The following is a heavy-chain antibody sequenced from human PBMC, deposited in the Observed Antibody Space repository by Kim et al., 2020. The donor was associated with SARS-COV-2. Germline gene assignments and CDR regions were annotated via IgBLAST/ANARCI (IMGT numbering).Heavy chain of an antibody. CDR3: ARAKWLRGAFDY. J-gene: IGHJ4*02. V-gene: IGHV4-59*01. D-gene: IGHD5-12*01. Sequence: NYNPSLKSRVTISVDTSKNQFSLKLSSVTAADTAVYYCARAKWLRGAFDYWGQGTLVTVSS.